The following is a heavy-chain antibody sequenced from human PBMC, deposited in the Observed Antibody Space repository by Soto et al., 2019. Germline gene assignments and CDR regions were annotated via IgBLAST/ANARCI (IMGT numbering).Heavy chain of an antibody. CDR2: INHSGST. V-gene: IGHV4-34*01. CDR1: GGSFSGYY. Sequence: QVQLQQWGAGLLKPSETLSLTCAVYGGSFSGYYWSWIRQPPGKGLEWIGEINHSGSTNYNPSLKSRINISVDTSKNEFSRKLSSVTAADTAVYYCARGADSSGWIDCWGQGTLVTVSS. CDR3: ARGADSSGWIDC. J-gene: IGHJ4*02. D-gene: IGHD6-19*01.